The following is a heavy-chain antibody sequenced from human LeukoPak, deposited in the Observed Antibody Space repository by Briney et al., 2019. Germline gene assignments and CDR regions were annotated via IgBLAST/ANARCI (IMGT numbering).Heavy chain of an antibody. V-gene: IGHV3-23*01. Sequence: GGSLRLSCAASGFTFSSYAMSWVRQAPGKGLEWVSGSGSGGSTYYADSVKGRFTISRDNSKNTLYLQMNSLRAEDTAVYYCARDFWSGYYPNYWGQGTLVTVSS. CDR1: GFTFSSYA. CDR2: SGSGGST. CDR3: ARDFWSGYYPNY. J-gene: IGHJ4*02. D-gene: IGHD3-3*01.